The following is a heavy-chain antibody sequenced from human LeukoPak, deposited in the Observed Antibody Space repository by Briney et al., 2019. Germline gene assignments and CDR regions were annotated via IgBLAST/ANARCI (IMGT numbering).Heavy chain of an antibody. V-gene: IGHV3-23*01. Sequence: PGGSLRLSCAASGFIFSSCGMRGVPEARGKGLEGVSAMSGSGGSTYYADSVKGRFTISRDNSKNRLHRQMDRLISEDTAVYYCAKIPAYIWGQGTMVTVSS. CDR1: GFIFSSCG. CDR3: AKIPAYI. J-gene: IGHJ3*02. CDR2: MSGSGGST.